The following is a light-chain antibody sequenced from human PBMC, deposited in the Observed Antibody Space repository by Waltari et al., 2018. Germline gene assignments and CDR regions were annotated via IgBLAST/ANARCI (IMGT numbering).Light chain of an antibody. Sequence: EIALTQSPGTLSLSPGERATLSCRASQIVSSSYLAWYHHKPGQAPRLLIYGASNRATGIPDRFSGSGSGTDFTLTINRLEPEDFAVYYCQYADTSLITFGQGTRLEIK. CDR3: QYADTSLIT. CDR1: QIVSSSY. V-gene: IGKV3-20*01. J-gene: IGKJ5*01. CDR2: GAS.